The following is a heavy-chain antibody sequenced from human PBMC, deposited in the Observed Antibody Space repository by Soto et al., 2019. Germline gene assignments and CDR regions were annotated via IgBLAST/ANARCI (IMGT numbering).Heavy chain of an antibody. CDR2: INPHGGST. Sequence: ASVKFSCKASGGTFTSYYLNWVRQAPGQGLEWMGVINPHGGSTKYAQKFQGRVTMTRDTSRSTVYMELRSLRSDDTAIYYCARSSGGNFGIIIEGSNWFDPWGQGTLVTVS. V-gene: IGHV1-46*01. CDR1: GGTFTSYY. D-gene: IGHD3-3*01. CDR3: ARSSGGNFGIIIEGSNWFDP. J-gene: IGHJ5*02.